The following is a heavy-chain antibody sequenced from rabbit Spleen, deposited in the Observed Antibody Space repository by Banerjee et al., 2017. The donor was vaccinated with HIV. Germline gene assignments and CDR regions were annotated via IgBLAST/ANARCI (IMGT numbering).Heavy chain of an antibody. J-gene: IGHJ4*01. CDR1: GFSFSSGYY. D-gene: IGHD6-1*01. V-gene: IGHV1S40*01. CDR3: ASAYSDVYFNL. CDR2: TGTGSGST. Sequence: QQLVESGGGLVKPGASLTLTCKASGFSFSSGYYMSWVRQAPGKGLEWIGCTGTGSGSTYYASWAKGRFTISKTSSTTVTLQMTSLTAADTATYFCASAYSDVYFNLWAPGTLVPVS.